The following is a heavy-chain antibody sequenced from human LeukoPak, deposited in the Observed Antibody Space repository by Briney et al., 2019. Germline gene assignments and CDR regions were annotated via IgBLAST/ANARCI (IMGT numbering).Heavy chain of an antibody. J-gene: IGHJ4*02. CDR3: ARIGAGSSRDY. V-gene: IGHV3-21*01. Sequence: GGTLRLPCAAAVFALSNFAMTWVRHAPGKVLEFVSSNVGSSSTYYAHSLKGRFTISRDNVKNSLYLQMNSLRAEATAVYYCARIGAGSSRDYWGQGTLVTVSS. CDR2: NVGSSST. CDR1: VFALSNFA. D-gene: IGHD6-13*01.